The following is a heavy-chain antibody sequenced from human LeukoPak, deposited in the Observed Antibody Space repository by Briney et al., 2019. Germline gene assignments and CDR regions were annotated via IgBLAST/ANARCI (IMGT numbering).Heavy chain of an antibody. CDR2: IYYSGGT. Sequence: SETLSLTCTVSGGSISSYYWSWIRQPPGKGLEWIGYIYYSGGTNYNPSLKSRVTISVDTSKNQFSLKLSSVTAADTAVYYCARESGSGAFGIWGQGTMVTVSS. J-gene: IGHJ3*02. CDR1: GGSISSYY. V-gene: IGHV4-59*01. CDR3: ARESGSGAFGI.